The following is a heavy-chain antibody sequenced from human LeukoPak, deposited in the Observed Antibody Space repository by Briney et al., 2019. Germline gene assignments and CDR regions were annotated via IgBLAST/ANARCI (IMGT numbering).Heavy chain of an antibody. V-gene: IGHV3-7*01. CDR2: INQDGGEK. CDR3: VRSAFLTTEFYFDC. D-gene: IGHD4-11*01. Sequence: GGSLRLSCAASGFTFSHAWMSWVRQAPGKGLEWVANINQDGGEKYYVDSVKGRFTISRDNAKNTLYLQMNSLRAEDTAVYYCVRSAFLTTEFYFDCWGQGTLVTVSS. CDR1: GFTFSHAW. J-gene: IGHJ4*02.